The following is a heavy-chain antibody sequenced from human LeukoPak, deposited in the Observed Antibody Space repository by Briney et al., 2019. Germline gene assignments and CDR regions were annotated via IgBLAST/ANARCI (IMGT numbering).Heavy chain of an antibody. CDR2: IIPIFGTA. Sequence: SVKVSCKASGGTFSSYAISWVRQAPGQGLEWMGGIIPIFGTAIYAQKFQGRVTITADESTSTAYMELSSLRSEDTAVYYCARDTVTTSGPFDYWGQGTLVTVSS. CDR1: GGTFSSYA. V-gene: IGHV1-69*13. CDR3: ARDTVTTSGPFDY. J-gene: IGHJ4*02. D-gene: IGHD4-11*01.